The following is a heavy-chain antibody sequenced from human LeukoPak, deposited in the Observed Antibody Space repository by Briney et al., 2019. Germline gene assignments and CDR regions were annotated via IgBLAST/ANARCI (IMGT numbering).Heavy chain of an antibody. Sequence: GGSLRLSCAASGFTVSSNYTSWVRQAPGKGLEWVSVIHSDGATHYADSVKGRFTISRDTSKNTLYLQMNSLRAEDTAVYYCASTSIIRGYDHDQYYWGQGTLVTVSS. CDR3: ASTSIIRGYDHDQYY. CDR1: GFTVSSNY. V-gene: IGHV3-53*01. CDR2: IHSDGAT. J-gene: IGHJ4*02. D-gene: IGHD5-12*01.